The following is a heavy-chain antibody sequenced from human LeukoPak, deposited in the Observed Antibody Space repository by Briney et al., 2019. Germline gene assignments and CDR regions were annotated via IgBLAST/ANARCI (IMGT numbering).Heavy chain of an antibody. CDR2: IRSKTYGGTT. D-gene: IGHD3-9*01. CDR3: TRGPGSFYDVLTGYYFDY. J-gene: IGHJ4*02. V-gene: IGHV3-49*04. Sequence: GGSLRLSCTASGFTFGDYAMSWVRQAPGKGLEWVGLIRSKTYGGTTEYAASVKGRFRISRDDSKSIAYLQMNSLKTEDTAVYSCTRGPGSFYDVLTGYYFDYWGQGTLVTVSS. CDR1: GFTFGDYA.